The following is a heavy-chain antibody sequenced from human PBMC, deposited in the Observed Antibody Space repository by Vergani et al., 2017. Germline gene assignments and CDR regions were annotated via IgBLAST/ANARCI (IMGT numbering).Heavy chain of an antibody. CDR2: INHSGST. V-gene: IGHV4-34*01. Sequence: QVQLQQWGAGLLKPSETLSLTCAVYGGSFSGYYWSWIRQPPGKGLEWIGEINHSGSTNYNPSLKSRVTISVDTSKNQFSLKLSSVTAADTAVYYCAREKRKQDGWYCDLWGRGTLVTVSS. CDR3: AREKRKQDGWYCDL. J-gene: IGHJ2*01. CDR1: GGSFSGYY. D-gene: IGHD6-13*01.